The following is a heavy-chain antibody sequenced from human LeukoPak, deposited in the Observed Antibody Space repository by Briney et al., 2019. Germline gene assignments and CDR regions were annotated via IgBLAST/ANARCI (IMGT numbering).Heavy chain of an antibody. CDR3: ARGGGLDV. Sequence: GGSLRLSCVASGFTFSNFAMSWVRQAPGKGLEWVSVISGSGGSTYYADSVKGRFTISRDNAKNSLYLQMSNLRAEDTAVYFCARGGGLDVWGQGATVTVSS. V-gene: IGHV3-23*01. CDR1: GFTFSNFA. CDR2: ISGSGGST. D-gene: IGHD3-16*01. J-gene: IGHJ6*02.